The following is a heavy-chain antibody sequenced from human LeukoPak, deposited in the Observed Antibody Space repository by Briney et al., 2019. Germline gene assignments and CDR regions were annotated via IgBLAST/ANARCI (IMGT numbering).Heavy chain of an antibody. D-gene: IGHD1-26*01. Sequence: GGSLRLSCAASGFTFSDYTILWVRQAPGKRLQSVSAITSDGAYTHYADSVKGRFTISRDNSRNAVFLQMGGLRIEDMAVYYCARVKMGATVSDYYYYYMDVWGKGTTVTVSS. J-gene: IGHJ6*03. V-gene: IGHV3-64*02. CDR2: ITSDGAYT. CDR1: GFTFSDYT. CDR3: ARVKMGATVSDYYYYYMDV.